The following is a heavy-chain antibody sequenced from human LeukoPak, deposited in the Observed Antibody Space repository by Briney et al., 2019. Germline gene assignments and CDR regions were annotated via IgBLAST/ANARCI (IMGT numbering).Heavy chain of an antibody. J-gene: IGHJ4*02. CDR3: AGSQPYYYDSSGYYGL. CDR1: GGTFSSYA. V-gene: IGHV1-69*05. D-gene: IGHD3-22*01. Sequence: SVKVSCKASGGTFSSYAISWVRQAPGQGLEWMGGIIPIFGTANYAQKFQGRVTITTDESTSTAYMELGSLRSEDTAVYYCAGSQPYYYDSSGYYGLWGQGTLATVSS. CDR2: IIPIFGTA.